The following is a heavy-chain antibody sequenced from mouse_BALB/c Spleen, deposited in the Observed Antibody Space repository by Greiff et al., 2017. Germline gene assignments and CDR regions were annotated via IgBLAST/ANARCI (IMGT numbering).Heavy chain of an antibody. CDR1: GYSITSDYA. Sequence: EVQLQQSGPGLVKPSQSLSLTCTVTGYSITSDYAWNWIRQFPGNKLEWMGYISYSGSTSYNPSLKSRISITRDTSKNQFFLQLNSVTTEDTATYYCAREEDYGSSYAAYWGQGTLVTVSA. V-gene: IGHV3-2*02. J-gene: IGHJ3*01. CDR3: AREEDYGSSYAAY. CDR2: ISYSGST. D-gene: IGHD1-1*01.